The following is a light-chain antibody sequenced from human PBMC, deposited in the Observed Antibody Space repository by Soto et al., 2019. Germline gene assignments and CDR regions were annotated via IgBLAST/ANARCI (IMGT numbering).Light chain of an antibody. CDR1: QSVSSSY. Sequence: EIVLTQSPGTLSLSPGERATFSCRASQSVSSSYIAWYQQKRGQAPRRLIYGASTRATGIADRFSGSGSGTDFTLTISRLEPEDFAVYYCQLYGTSPKTLGQGTKVDTK. CDR3: QLYGTSPKT. CDR2: GAS. V-gene: IGKV3-20*01. J-gene: IGKJ1*01.